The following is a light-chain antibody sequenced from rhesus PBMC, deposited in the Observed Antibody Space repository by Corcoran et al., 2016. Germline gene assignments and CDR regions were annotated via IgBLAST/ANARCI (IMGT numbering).Light chain of an antibody. Sequence: ETVVTQSPATLSSSPGESATLSCRASQSVGSVLAWYQQKPGQPPRLLIYVASNRATGIPDRFSGSGSGTDFTLTISSLEPEDVGIYYCQQTSNLSTFGGGTKVEIK. V-gene: IGKV3-24*04. CDR3: QQTSNLST. J-gene: IGKJ4*01. CDR1: QSVGSV. CDR2: VAS.